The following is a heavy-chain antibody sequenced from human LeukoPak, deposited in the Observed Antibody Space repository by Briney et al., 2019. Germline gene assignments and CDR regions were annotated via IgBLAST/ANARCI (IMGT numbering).Heavy chain of an antibody. J-gene: IGHJ4*02. D-gene: IGHD4-23*01. CDR3: ARDPTTVVTTPYYFDF. CDR1: GGSFSGYH. V-gene: IGHV4-34*01. Sequence: SETLSLTCAVHGGSFSGYHRNWIRQSPGKGLEWIGEINDRGHTNYNPSLETRVTVSVDTSKKQFSLRLSSVTAADTAVYYCARDPTTVVTTPYYFDFWGQGTLVTVSS. CDR2: INDRGHT.